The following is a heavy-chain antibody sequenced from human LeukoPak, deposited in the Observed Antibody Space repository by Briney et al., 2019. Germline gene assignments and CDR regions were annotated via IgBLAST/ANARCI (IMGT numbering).Heavy chain of an antibody. CDR2: MFYNGAT. CDR1: GGSIDSSGSY. J-gene: IGHJ4*02. Sequence: PSETLSLTCTVSGGSIDSSGSYWGWIRQPPGKGLEWIGTMFYNGATKSNPSLSSRVTMSIDTSKNQFSLKLRSVTAADTAVYHCAREARFALPVVGSGDYWGQGTLVTVSS. V-gene: IGHV4-39*07. D-gene: IGHD6-19*01. CDR3: AREARFALPVVGSGDY.